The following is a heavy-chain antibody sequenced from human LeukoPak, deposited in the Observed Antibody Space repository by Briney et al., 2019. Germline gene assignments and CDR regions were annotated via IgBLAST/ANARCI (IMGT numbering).Heavy chain of an antibody. Sequence: ASVKVSCKASGYTFTGYYIHWVRQAPGQGLEWMGWINPNSGGTNYAQKFQGRVTMTRDTSISTAYMELSSLKSEDTAVYYCARGGSYVWGSYRLKSWFDPWGQGTLVTVSS. CDR2: INPNSGGT. V-gene: IGHV1-2*02. D-gene: IGHD3-16*02. CDR1: GYTFTGYY. J-gene: IGHJ5*02. CDR3: ARGGSYVWGSYRLKSWFDP.